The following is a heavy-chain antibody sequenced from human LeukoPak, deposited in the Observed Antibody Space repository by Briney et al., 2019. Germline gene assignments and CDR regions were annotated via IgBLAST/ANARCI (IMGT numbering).Heavy chain of an antibody. D-gene: IGHD1-26*01. CDR3: AKGRGSANSGSNY. CDR2: ISGSGGST. Sequence: GGSLRPSCAASGFTFSSYAMSWVRQAPGKGLEWVSAISGSGGSTYYADSVKGRFTISRDNSKNTLYLQLNSLRAEDTAVYFCAKGRGSANSGSNYWGQGTLVTVSS. J-gene: IGHJ4*02. V-gene: IGHV3-23*01. CDR1: GFTFSSYA.